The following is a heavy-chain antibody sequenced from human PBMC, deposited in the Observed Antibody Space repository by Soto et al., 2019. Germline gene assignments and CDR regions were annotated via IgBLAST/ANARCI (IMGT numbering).Heavy chain of an antibody. Sequence: SVKVSCKASGGTFSSYAISWVRQAPGQGLEWTGGIIPIFGTANYAQKFQGRVTITADESTSTAYMELSSLRSEDTAVYYCARDPTAAGDYYYYGMDVWGQGTTVTVSS. CDR2: IIPIFGTA. J-gene: IGHJ6*02. CDR3: ARDPTAAGDYYYYGMDV. D-gene: IGHD6-13*01. CDR1: GGTFSSYA. V-gene: IGHV1-69*13.